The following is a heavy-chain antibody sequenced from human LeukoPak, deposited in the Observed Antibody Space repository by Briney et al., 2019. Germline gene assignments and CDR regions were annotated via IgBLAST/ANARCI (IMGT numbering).Heavy chain of an antibody. CDR2: IYYSGST. Sequence: PSETLSLTCTVSGGSISSYYGSWIRQPPGKGLEWIGYIYYSGSTNYNPSLKSRVTISVDTPKNQFSLKLSSVTAADTAVYYCARDIPGIAAAGSYAFDIWGQGTMVTVSS. CDR1: GGSISSYY. CDR3: ARDIPGIAAAGSYAFDI. J-gene: IGHJ3*02. D-gene: IGHD6-13*01. V-gene: IGHV4-59*12.